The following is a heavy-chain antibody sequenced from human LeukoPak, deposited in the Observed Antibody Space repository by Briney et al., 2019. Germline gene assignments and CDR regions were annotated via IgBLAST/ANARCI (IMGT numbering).Heavy chain of an antibody. J-gene: IGHJ4*02. CDR1: GFTFSSYA. Sequence: GGSLGLSCAASGFTFSSYAMSWVRQAPGKGLEWVSTLSGSGSTTYYADSVRGRFTISRDNSKNTLYLQMDSLRAEDTAVYYCAKSPSMVRGITYYFDYWGRGTLVTVSS. CDR3: AKSPSMVRGITYYFDY. V-gene: IGHV3-23*01. D-gene: IGHD3-10*01. CDR2: LSGSGSTT.